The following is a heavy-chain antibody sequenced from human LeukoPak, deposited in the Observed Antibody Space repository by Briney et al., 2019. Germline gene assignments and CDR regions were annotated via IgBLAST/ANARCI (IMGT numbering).Heavy chain of an antibody. Sequence: GGSLRLSCAASGFTFSSYSMNWVRQAPGKGLEWVSSISSSSSYIYYADSVKGRFTISRDNPKNSLYLQMNSLRAEDTAVYYCARVTQGVTLGDTAMWYWGQGTLVTVSS. CDR3: ARVTQGVTLGDTAMWY. CDR1: GFTFSSYS. J-gene: IGHJ4*02. CDR2: ISSSSSYI. V-gene: IGHV3-21*01. D-gene: IGHD5-18*01.